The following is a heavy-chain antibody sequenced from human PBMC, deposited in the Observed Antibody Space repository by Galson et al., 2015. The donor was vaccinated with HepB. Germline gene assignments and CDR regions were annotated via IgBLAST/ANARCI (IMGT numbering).Heavy chain of an antibody. CDR2: ISSSSSYI. CDR3: ARDPIAAAGTKFFDY. J-gene: IGHJ4*02. V-gene: IGHV3-21*01. Sequence: SLRLSCAASGFTFSSYSMNWVRQAPGKGLEWVSSISSSSSYIYYADSVKGRFTISRDNAKNSLYLQMNSLRAEDTAVYYCARDPIAAAGTKFFDYWGQGTLVTVSS. CDR1: GFTFSSYS. D-gene: IGHD6-13*01.